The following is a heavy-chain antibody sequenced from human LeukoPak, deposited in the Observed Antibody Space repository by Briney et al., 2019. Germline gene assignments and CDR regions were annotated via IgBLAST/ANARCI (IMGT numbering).Heavy chain of an antibody. CDR3: AVRGEQLGPLLSWFDP. J-gene: IGHJ5*02. CDR2: INHSGST. CDR1: GGSFSGYY. Sequence: PSETLSLTCAVYGGSFSGYYWSWIRQPPGKGLEWIGEINHSGSTNYNPSLKSRVTISVDTSKNQFSLKLSSVTAADTAVYYCAVRGEQLGPLLSWFDPWGQGTLVTVSS. V-gene: IGHV4-34*01. D-gene: IGHD6-6*01.